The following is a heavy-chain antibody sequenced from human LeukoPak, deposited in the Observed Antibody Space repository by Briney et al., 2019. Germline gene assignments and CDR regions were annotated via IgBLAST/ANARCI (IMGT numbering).Heavy chain of an antibody. CDR3: ARLPRIAAAADY. J-gene: IGHJ4*02. CDR2: IYYSGST. D-gene: IGHD6-13*01. V-gene: IGHV4-39*01. CDR1: GGSISSSSYY. Sequence: PSETLSLTCTVSGGSISSSSYYWGWVRQPPGKGLEWIGSIYYSGSTYYNPSLKSRVTISVDTSKNQFSLKLSSVTAADMAVYYCARLPRIAAAADYWGQGTLVTVSS.